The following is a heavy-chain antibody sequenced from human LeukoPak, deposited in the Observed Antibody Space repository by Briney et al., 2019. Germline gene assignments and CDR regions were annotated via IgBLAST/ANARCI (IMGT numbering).Heavy chain of an antibody. D-gene: IGHD6-13*01. J-gene: IGHJ4*02. CDR2: IYPGDSDT. Sequence: GEALKISFKGSGYSFTSYWIGLVRQIPGEGLELVGIIYPGDSDTRYSPSFQGPVTISDDKSISTDYLQWSSLKASDTPMYYCARHPRIAAAEIDYWGQGTLVSVPS. CDR3: ARHPRIAAAEIDY. CDR1: GYSFTSYW. V-gene: IGHV5-51*01.